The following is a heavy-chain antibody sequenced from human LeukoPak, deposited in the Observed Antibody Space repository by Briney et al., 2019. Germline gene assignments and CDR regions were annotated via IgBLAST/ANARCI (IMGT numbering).Heavy chain of an antibody. V-gene: IGHV3-21*01. CDR1: GFTFSSYS. Sequence: GGSLRLSCAASGFTFSSYSMTWVRQAPGKGLEWVSSISSSSSYIYYADSVKGRFTISRDNAKNSLYLQMTSLRAEDTAVYYCARTTTVTTDYWGQGTLVTVSS. D-gene: IGHD4-17*01. CDR2: ISSSSSYI. CDR3: ARTTTVTTDY. J-gene: IGHJ4*02.